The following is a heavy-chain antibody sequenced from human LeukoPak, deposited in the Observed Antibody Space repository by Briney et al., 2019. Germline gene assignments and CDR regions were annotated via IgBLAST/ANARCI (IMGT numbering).Heavy chain of an antibody. D-gene: IGHD3-22*01. Sequence: SETLSLTCAVYGGSFSGYYWSWIRQPPGKGLEWIGEINHSGRTSYNPSLKSRVTMSVDTSKKQFSLRLSSVTAADTAVYYCARTPIYYFDNSGYYNCGQGTLVTVSS. V-gene: IGHV4-34*01. CDR1: GGSFSGYY. CDR2: INHSGRT. CDR3: ARTPIYYFDNSGYYN. J-gene: IGHJ4*02.